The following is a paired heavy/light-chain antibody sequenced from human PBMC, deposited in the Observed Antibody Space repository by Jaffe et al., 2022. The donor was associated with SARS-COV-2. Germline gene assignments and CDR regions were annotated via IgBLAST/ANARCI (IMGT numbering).Heavy chain of an antibody. CDR1: GFTVSSNY. D-gene: IGHD3-3*01. CDR3: ARDRRGGDFWSGYYGGDDAFDI. CDR2: IYSGGST. J-gene: IGHJ3*02. V-gene: IGHV3-53*01. Sequence: EVQLVESGGGLIQPGGSLRLSCAASGFTVSSNYMSWVRQAPGKGLEWVSVIYSGGSTYYADSVKGRFTISRDNSKNTLYLQMNSLRAEDTAVYYCARDRRGGDFWSGYYGGDDAFDIWGQGTMVTVSS.
Light chain of an antibody. V-gene: IGLV3-10*01. J-gene: IGLJ2*01. Sequence: SYELTQPPSVSVSPGQTARITCSGDALPKKYAYWYQQKSGQAPVLVIYEDSKRPSGIPERFSGSSSGTMATLTISGAQVEDEADYYCYSTDSSGNHGVFGGGTKLTVL. CDR3: YSTDSSGNHGV. CDR2: EDS. CDR1: ALPKKY.